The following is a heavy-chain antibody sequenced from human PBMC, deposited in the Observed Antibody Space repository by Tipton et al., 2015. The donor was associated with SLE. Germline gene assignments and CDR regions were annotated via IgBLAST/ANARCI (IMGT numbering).Heavy chain of an antibody. CDR2: IYYSGST. D-gene: IGHD6-13*01. CDR1: GGSISSSSYY. J-gene: IGHJ6*03. V-gene: IGHV4-31*03. CDR3: ARDKSSSWYGVYMDV. Sequence: TLSLTCTVSGGSISSSSYYWGWIRQHPGKGLEWIGYIYYSGSTYYNPSLKSRVTISVDTSKNQFSLKLSSVTAADTAVYYCARDKSSSWYGVYMDVWGKGTTVTVSS.